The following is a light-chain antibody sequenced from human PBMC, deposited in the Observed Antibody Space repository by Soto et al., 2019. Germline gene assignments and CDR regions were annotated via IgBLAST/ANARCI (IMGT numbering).Light chain of an antibody. CDR1: QSISNW. J-gene: IGKJ2*01. V-gene: IGKV1-5*03. CDR2: KAS. Sequence: DIQLTQSPSTLSAFVGDRVTITCRASQSISNWLAWYQQKPGKAPKLLIYKASRLENGVPSRFSGSGSGTHFTLTISSLQPDDFATYYCQHFSTYLIYTFGQGTKLEIK. CDR3: QHFSTYLIYT.